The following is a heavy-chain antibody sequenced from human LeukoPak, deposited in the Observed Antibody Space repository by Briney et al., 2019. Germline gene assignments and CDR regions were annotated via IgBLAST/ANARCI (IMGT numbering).Heavy chain of an antibody. CDR1: GFTFSIYA. CDR2: ISFSGGST. D-gene: IGHD2-2*02. Sequence: PGGSLRLSCAASGFTFSIYAMNWVRQAPGKGLEWASAISFSGGSTYYADSVKGRFTISRDNSKNTLYLQMNSLRVEDTAVYYCAKSQPAAISWFDPWGQGTLVTVSS. J-gene: IGHJ5*02. V-gene: IGHV3-23*01. CDR3: AKSQPAAISWFDP.